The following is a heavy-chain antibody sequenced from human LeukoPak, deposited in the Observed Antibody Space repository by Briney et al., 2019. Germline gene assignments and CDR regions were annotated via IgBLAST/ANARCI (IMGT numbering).Heavy chain of an antibody. CDR1: GFTFSSYS. V-gene: IGHV3-21*06. J-gene: IGHJ4*02. CDR2: ISSTSSYI. Sequence: GGSLRLSCAASGFTFSSYSMNWVRQAPGKGLEWVSSISSTSSYIYYADSVKGRFTISRDNAKNSLYLQTNSLRAEDTAVYYCARDPHYYGSGTPGYFDYWGQGTLVTVSS. CDR3: ARDPHYYGSGTPGYFDY. D-gene: IGHD3-10*01.